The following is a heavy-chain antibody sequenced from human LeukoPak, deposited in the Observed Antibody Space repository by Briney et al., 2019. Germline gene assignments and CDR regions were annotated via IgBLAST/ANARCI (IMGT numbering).Heavy chain of an antibody. V-gene: IGHV1-18*01. CDR3: ARDRLTYYSGSGSDF. Sequence: GASVTVSCKASGYTFTAYGISWVRQAPGQGLEWMGWISVYNGNTNYTPKLQGRVTMTTDTSTSTAYMELRSLRSDDTAVYYCARDRLTYYSGSGSDFWGQGTLVTVSS. J-gene: IGHJ4*02. CDR2: ISVYNGNT. CDR1: GYTFTAYG. D-gene: IGHD3-10*01.